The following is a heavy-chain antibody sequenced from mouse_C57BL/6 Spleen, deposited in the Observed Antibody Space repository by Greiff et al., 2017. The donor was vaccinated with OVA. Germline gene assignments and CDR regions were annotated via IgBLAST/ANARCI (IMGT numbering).Heavy chain of an antibody. CDR2: IDPSDSYT. CDR3: ARRTGTYYFDY. V-gene: IGHV1-59*01. CDR1: GYTFTSYW. J-gene: IGHJ2*01. Sequence: VQLQQSGAELVRPGTSVKLSCKASGYTFTSYWMPWVKQRPGQGLEWIGVIDPSDSYTNYNEKFKGKATLTVDTSSSTAYMQLSSLTSEDSAVYYCARRTGTYYFDYWGQGTTLTVSS. D-gene: IGHD4-1*01.